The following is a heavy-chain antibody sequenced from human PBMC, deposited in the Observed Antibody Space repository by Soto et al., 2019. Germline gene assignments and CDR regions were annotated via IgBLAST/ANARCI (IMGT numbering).Heavy chain of an antibody. CDR2: ISAYNGNT. V-gene: IGHV1-18*01. D-gene: IGHD3-22*01. J-gene: IGHJ4*02. CDR3: ARWDSSGYYYGYFDY. CDR1: GYTFTSYG. Sequence: ASVKVSCKASGYTFTSYGISWVRQAPGQGLEWMGWISAYNGNTNYAQKLQGRVTMTTDTSTSTAYMELRSLRSDDTAVYYCARWDSSGYYYGYFDYWGQGTLVTVSS.